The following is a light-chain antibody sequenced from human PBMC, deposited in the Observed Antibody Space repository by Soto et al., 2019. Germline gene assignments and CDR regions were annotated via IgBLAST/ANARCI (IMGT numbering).Light chain of an antibody. CDR1: QSVSSN. V-gene: IGKV3-15*01. Sequence: IVMTQSLATLALSPGEVSTLSFRDSQSVSSNLAWYQQKPGQDNRIIIYGASTRATGVPDRFSGSGSGTEFTLIISSLQSEDFAVYFCQQYKSWPRKFGQGTKVDIK. CDR2: GAS. J-gene: IGKJ1*01. CDR3: QQYKSWPRK.